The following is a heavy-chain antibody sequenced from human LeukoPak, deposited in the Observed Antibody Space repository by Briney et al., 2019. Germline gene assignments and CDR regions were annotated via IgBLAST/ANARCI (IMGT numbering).Heavy chain of an antibody. J-gene: IGHJ4*02. CDR2: ISYDGSNK. D-gene: IGHD1/OR15-1a*01. CDR3: ARDVNSLFDY. Sequence: EGSLRLSCAASGFTFSSYAMHWVRQAPGKGLEWVAVISYDGSNKYYADSVKGRFTISRDNSKNTLYLQMNSLRAEDTAVYYCARDVNSLFDYWGQGTLVTVSS. V-gene: IGHV3-30-3*01. CDR1: GFTFSSYA.